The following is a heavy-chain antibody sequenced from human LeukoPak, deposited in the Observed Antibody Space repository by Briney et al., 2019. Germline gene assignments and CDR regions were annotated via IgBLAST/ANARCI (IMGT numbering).Heavy chain of an antibody. CDR2: IYYSGST. V-gene: IGHV4-31*03. Sequence: PSETLSLTCTVSGGSISSGGYYWSWIRQHPGKGLEWIGYIYYSGSTYYNPSLKSRVTISVDTSKNQFSLKLSSVTAADTAVYYCARSPGYCSSTSCYDHYYYYYMDVWGKGTTVTVSS. D-gene: IGHD2-2*01. J-gene: IGHJ6*03. CDR1: GGSISSGGYY. CDR3: ARSPGYCSSTSCYDHYYYYYMDV.